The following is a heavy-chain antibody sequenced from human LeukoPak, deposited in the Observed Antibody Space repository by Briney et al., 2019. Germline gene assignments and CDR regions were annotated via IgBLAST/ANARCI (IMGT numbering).Heavy chain of an antibody. V-gene: IGHV3-23*01. Sequence: GGSLRLSCAASGFTFSSYVMNWVRQAPGKGLEWVSTISGGGDSTYYADSVKGRFTISRDNSKNTVYLQMNSLRAEDTAVCSCAKRIPAAKALDYWGQGTLVTVSS. D-gene: IGHD6-13*01. CDR1: GFTFSSYV. CDR3: AKRIPAAKALDY. CDR2: ISGGGDST. J-gene: IGHJ4*02.